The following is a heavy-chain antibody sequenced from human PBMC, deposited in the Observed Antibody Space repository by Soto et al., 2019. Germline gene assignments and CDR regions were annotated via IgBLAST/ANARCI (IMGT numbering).Heavy chain of an antibody. J-gene: IGHJ5*02. Sequence: GGSLRLSCAASGFTFSDYYMSWVRQAPGKGLEWVSSISSSSSYTNYADSVKGRFTISRDNSKNTLYLQMNSLRAEDTAVYYCAKDRGLLWFGELFDPWGQGTLVTVSS. CDR2: ISSSSSYT. V-gene: IGHV3-11*05. CDR1: GFTFSDYY. CDR3: AKDRGLLWFGELFDP. D-gene: IGHD3-10*01.